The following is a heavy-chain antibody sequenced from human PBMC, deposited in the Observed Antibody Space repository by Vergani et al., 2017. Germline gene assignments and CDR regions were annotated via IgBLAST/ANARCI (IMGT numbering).Heavy chain of an antibody. V-gene: IGHV3-23*01. CDR3: AKDMEQQLPCLFDY. CDR1: GFTFSSYA. CDR2: ISGSCGST. J-gene: IGHJ4*02. Sequence: EVQLLESGGGLVQPGGSLRLSCAASGFTFSSYAMSWVRQAPGKGLEWVSAISGSCGSTYYAEAVKGRFTISRDNSKNTLYLQMNSLRAEDTAVYYCAKDMEQQLPCLFDYWGQGTLVIVSS. D-gene: IGHD6-13*01.